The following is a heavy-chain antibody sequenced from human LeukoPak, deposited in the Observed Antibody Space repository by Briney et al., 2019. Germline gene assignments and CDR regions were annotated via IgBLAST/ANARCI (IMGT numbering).Heavy chain of an antibody. D-gene: IGHD4-23*01. CDR1: GFTFSSYA. Sequence: GGSLRLSCAAPGFTFSSYAMSWVRQAPGKGLEWVSAISGSGGSTYYADSVKGRFTISRDNSKNTLYLQMNSLRAEDTAVYYCATVPYGGKGGVFDYWGQGTLVTVSS. CDR2: ISGSGGST. J-gene: IGHJ4*02. CDR3: ATVPYGGKGGVFDY. V-gene: IGHV3-23*01.